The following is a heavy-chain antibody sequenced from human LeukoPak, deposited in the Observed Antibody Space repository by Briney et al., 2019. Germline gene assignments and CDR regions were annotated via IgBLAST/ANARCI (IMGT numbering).Heavy chain of an antibody. CDR2: ISHSGST. D-gene: IGHD3-22*01. J-gene: IGHJ4*02. V-gene: IGHV4-38-2*01. CDR3: ARGWRSGYYLFDF. Sequence: SETLSLTCAVSGYSISSGYYWGWIRQPPGKGLEWIGSISHSGSTHYNPSLKSRVTISVDTSKNQFSLKLSSVTAADTAVYYCARGWRSGYYLFDFWGQGTLVTVSS. CDR1: GYSISSGYY.